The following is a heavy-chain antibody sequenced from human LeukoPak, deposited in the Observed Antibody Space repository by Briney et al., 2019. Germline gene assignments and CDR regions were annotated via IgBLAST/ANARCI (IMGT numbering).Heavy chain of an antibody. J-gene: IGHJ4*02. V-gene: IGHV4-34*01. D-gene: IGHD3-22*01. CDR2: INHSGST. Sequence: SETLSLTCAVYGGSFSGYYWSWIRQPPGKGLEWIGEINHSGSTNYNPSLKSRVTISVDTSKNQFSLKLSSVTAADTAVYYCARGPTLYYYDSSGYRPEFDYWGQGTLVTVSS. CDR1: GGSFSGYY. CDR3: ARGPTLYYYDSSGYRPEFDY.